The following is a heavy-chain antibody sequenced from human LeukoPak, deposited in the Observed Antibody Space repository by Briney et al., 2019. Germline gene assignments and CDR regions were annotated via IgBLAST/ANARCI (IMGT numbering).Heavy chain of an antibody. J-gene: IGHJ4*02. Sequence: SGGSLRLSCATSGFTFSDYYMSWIRQAPGKGLEWISFINSYSNTIYYADSVKGRFTISRDNAKNSLYLQMNSLRAEDTAVYYCAKDSDEWLPQPSSFDYWGQGTLVTVSS. D-gene: IGHD6-19*01. CDR1: GFTFSDYY. CDR3: AKDSDEWLPQPSSFDY. V-gene: IGHV3-11*01. CDR2: INSYSNTI.